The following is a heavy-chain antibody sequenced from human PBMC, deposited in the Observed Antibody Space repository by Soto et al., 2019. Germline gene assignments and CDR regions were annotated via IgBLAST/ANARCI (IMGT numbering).Heavy chain of an antibody. D-gene: IGHD3-9*01. Sequence: PSETLSLTCTVSGGSISSYYWSWIRQPPGKGLEWIGYIYYSGSTNYNPSLKSRVTISVDTSKNQFSLKLSSVTAADTAVYYCAGLTSSYYGMDVWGQGTTVTVSS. J-gene: IGHJ6*02. CDR2: IYYSGST. CDR3: AGLTSSYYGMDV. CDR1: GGSISSYY. V-gene: IGHV4-59*01.